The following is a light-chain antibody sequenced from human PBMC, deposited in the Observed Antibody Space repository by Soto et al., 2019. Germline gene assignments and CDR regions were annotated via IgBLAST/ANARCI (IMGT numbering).Light chain of an antibody. CDR3: CSYAGSSIYV. CDR1: SSDVGSYNL. J-gene: IGLJ1*01. CDR2: EGS. Sequence: QSALTQPASVSGSPGQSITISCTGTSSDVGSYNLVSWYQQHPGKAPKLMIYEGSKRPSGVSNRSSGSKSGNTASLTISGLQAEDEADYYCCSYAGSSIYVFGTGTKVTVL. V-gene: IGLV2-23*01.